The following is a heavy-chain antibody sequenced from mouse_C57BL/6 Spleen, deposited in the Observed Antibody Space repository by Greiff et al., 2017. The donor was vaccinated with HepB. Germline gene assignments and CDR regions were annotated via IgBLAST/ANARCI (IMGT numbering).Heavy chain of an antibody. J-gene: IGHJ2*01. CDR1: GYAFTNYL. D-gene: IGHD1-1*01. CDR3: ARRDYYGSSSGYFDY. Sequence: VKLQESGAELVRPGTSVKVSCKASGYAFTNYLIEWVKQRPGQGLEWIGVINPGSGGTNYNEKFKGKATLTADKSSSTAYMQLSSLTSEDSAVYFCARRDYYGSSSGYFDYWGQGTTLTVSS. V-gene: IGHV1-54*01. CDR2: INPGSGGT.